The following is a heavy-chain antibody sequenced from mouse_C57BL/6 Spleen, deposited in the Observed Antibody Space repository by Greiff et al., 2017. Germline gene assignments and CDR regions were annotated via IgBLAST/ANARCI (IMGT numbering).Heavy chain of an antibody. Sequence: EVQRVESGGGLVQPGGSLKLSCAASGFTFGDYYLYWVRQTPAKRLEWVAYISNGGGSTYYPATVKGRFTISRDNAKNTLYLQMRRLKAEDKAMYYCARHAGSSGSLGDGGQGTLVTVSA. CDR1: GFTFGDYY. CDR3: ARHAGSSGSLGD. J-gene: IGHJ3*01. D-gene: IGHD3-2*02. CDR2: ISNGGGST. V-gene: IGHV5-12*01.